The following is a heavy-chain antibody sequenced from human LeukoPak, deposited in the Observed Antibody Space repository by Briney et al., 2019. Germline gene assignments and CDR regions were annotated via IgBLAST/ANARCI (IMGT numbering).Heavy chain of an antibody. V-gene: IGHV4-30-2*01. Sequence: SETLSLTCAVSGGSISSGGYSWSWIRQPPGKGPEWIGYIYHSGSTYYNPSLKSRVTISVDTSKNQFSLKLSSVTAADTAVYYCARGSSNYGWFDPWGQGTLVTVSS. CDR3: ARGSSNYGWFDP. CDR2: IYHSGST. D-gene: IGHD4-11*01. CDR1: GGSISSGGYS. J-gene: IGHJ5*02.